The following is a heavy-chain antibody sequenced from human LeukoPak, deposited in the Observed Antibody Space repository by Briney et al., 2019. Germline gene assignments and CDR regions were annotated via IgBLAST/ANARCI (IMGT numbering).Heavy chain of an antibody. Sequence: PGGSLRLSCAASGFTFSSYAMIWVRQAPGKGLEWVSAISNSGGRTYYADSVKGRFTISRDSSKNTLYLQMNSLRAEDTAVYYCAKGGVVVVPAAMPFDYWGQGTLVTVSS. J-gene: IGHJ4*02. D-gene: IGHD2-2*01. V-gene: IGHV3-23*01. CDR1: GFTFSSYA. CDR2: ISNSGGRT. CDR3: AKGGVVVVPAAMPFDY.